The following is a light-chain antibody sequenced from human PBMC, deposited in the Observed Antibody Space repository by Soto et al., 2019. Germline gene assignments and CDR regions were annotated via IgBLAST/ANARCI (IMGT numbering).Light chain of an antibody. Sequence: EIVMTQSPATLSVSPGEGASGSCRASQSVRSNLAWYQQKPGQAPRLLIFGASARATGIPARFSGSGSGTEFTLTIRRLQSEDFAVYSCQQYNKWPPITFGQGTRLEIK. J-gene: IGKJ5*01. V-gene: IGKV3-15*01. CDR3: QQYNKWPPIT. CDR2: GAS. CDR1: QSVRSN.